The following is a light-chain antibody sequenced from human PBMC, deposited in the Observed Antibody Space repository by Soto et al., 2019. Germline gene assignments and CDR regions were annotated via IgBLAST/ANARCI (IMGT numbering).Light chain of an antibody. CDR1: QDIESH. J-gene: IGKJ4*01. CDR2: GAS. CDR3: QQYGSSPLT. V-gene: IGKV3-20*01. Sequence: EIVLTQSPGTLSLSPGERATLSCRASQDIESHLAWYQQKPGQAPRLLIYGASSRATGIPDRFSGSGSGTDFTLTISRLEPEDFAVYYCQQYGSSPLTFGGGTKVDIK.